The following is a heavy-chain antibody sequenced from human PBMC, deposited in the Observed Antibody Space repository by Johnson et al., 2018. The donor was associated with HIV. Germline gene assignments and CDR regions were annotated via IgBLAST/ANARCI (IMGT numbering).Heavy chain of an antibody. CDR1: GFTFGSYD. CDR3: ARAHPFYGGNSEGAFDI. V-gene: IGHV3-23*04. D-gene: IGHD4-23*01. Sequence: VQLVESGGGLVQPGGSLRLSCAASGFTFGSYDMSWVRQAPGKGLEWVSSITMGGGSTHYTDSVKGRFTISRDNSKNSLYLQMNSLRAEDTALYYCARAHPFYGGNSEGAFDIWGQGTMVTVSS. CDR2: ITMGGGST. J-gene: IGHJ3*02.